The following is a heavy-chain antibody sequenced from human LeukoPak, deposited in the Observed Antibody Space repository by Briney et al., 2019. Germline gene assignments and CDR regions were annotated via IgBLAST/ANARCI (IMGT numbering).Heavy chain of an antibody. D-gene: IGHD7-27*01. CDR2: LSSGHE. CDR1: GFTFTTYS. V-gene: IGHV3-48*04. CDR3: VRDHAWGFDY. Sequence: GGSLRLSCAASGFTFTTYSMNWVRRPPGKAQERVAYLSSGHELYADSVKGRFTISRDNAMSSLYLQMNSLRAEDTAVYYCVRDHAWGFDYWGQGTLVSVSS. J-gene: IGHJ4*02.